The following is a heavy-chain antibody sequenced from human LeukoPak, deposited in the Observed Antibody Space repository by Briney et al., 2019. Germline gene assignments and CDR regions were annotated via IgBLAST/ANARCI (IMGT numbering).Heavy chain of an antibody. V-gene: IGHV1-8*01. J-gene: IGHJ5*02. Sequence: ASVKVSCKASGYTFTSYDINWVRQATGQGLEWMGWMNPNSGNTGYAQKFQGRVTMTRNTSISTAYMELSGLRSEDTAVYYCARGPSYCSSTSCYLGNWFDPWGQGTLVTVSS. CDR1: GYTFTSYD. CDR2: MNPNSGNT. D-gene: IGHD2-2*01. CDR3: ARGPSYCSSTSCYLGNWFDP.